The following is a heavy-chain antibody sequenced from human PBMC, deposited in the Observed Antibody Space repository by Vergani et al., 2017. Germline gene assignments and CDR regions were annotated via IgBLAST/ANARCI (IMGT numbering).Heavy chain of an antibody. CDR2: IYYSGST. J-gene: IGHJ6*02. D-gene: IGHD4-17*01. V-gene: IGHV4-59*01. CDR1: GGSISSYY. Sequence: QVQLQESGPGLVKPSETLSLTCTVPGGSISSYYWSWIRQPPGKGLEWIGYIYYSGSTNYNPSLKSRVTISVDTSKNQFSLKLSSVTAADTAVYYCARGGWGTVTTFFHDGMDVWGQGP. CDR3: ARGGWGTVTTFFHDGMDV.